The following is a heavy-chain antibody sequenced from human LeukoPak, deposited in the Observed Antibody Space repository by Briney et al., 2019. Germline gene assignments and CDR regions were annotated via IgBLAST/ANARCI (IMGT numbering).Heavy chain of an antibody. D-gene: IGHD5-18*01. CDR1: GGSISNYF. Sequence: SETLSLTCTVSGGSISNYFWSWIRQPPGKGLEWIGYINDSGNTKYNPSLESRVTISVDTSKNQFSLNLNSVTAADTAVYYCARVIEGGYSYGSYYYYMDVWGKGTTVTISS. CDR3: ARVIEGGYSYGSYYYYMDV. V-gene: IGHV4-59*01. CDR2: INDSGNT. J-gene: IGHJ6*03.